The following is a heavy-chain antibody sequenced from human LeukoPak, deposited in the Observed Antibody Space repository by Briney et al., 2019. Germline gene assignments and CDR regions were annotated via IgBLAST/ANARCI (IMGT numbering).Heavy chain of an antibody. D-gene: IGHD2-2*01. CDR3: ARAQNLIVVVPAANSYTSSDWYFDL. CDR1: GGSLSSGGYS. CDR2: IYHSGST. J-gene: IGHJ2*01. V-gene: IGHV4-30-2*01. Sequence: SETLSLTCAVSGGSLSSGGYSWSWTRQPPGTGLEWIGYIYHSGSTYYNPSLKSRVTISVDRSKTQFSLKLSSVTAADTAVYYCARAQNLIVVVPAANSYTSSDWYFDLWGRGTLVTVSS.